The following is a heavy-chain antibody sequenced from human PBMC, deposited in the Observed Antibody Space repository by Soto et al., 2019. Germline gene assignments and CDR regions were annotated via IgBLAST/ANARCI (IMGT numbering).Heavy chain of an antibody. J-gene: IGHJ4*02. D-gene: IGHD5-18*01. CDR3: AHIPVGYTYGSYSFDY. CDR1: GFSLSTSGLG. Sequence: SGPTLVNPTQTLTLTCTFSGFSLSTSGLGVGWIRQPPGNALELRALIYWNDDKRYSPSLKRRRTITKDTSKNQVVLTMTNMDPADPATYYCAHIPVGYTYGSYSFDYWGKGTTVTVSS. CDR2: IYWNDDK. V-gene: IGHV2-5*01.